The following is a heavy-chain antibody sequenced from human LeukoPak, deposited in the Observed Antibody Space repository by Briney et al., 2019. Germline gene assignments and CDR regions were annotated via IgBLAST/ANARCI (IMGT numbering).Heavy chain of an antibody. CDR1: GGSISSGGYY. V-gene: IGHV4-31*03. CDR2: IYYSGST. J-gene: IGHJ3*02. Sequence: SQTLSLTCTVSGGSISSGGYYWSWIRQHPGKGLEWIGYIYYSGSTYYNPSLKSRVTISVDTSKNQFSLKLSSVTAADTAVYYCARAPRGYFDWLFWMGAFDIWGQGTMVTVSS. CDR3: ARAPRGYFDWLFWMGAFDI. D-gene: IGHD3-9*01.